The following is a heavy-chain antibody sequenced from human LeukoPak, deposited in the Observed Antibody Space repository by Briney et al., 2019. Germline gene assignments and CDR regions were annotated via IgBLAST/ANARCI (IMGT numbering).Heavy chain of an antibody. D-gene: IGHD6-19*01. V-gene: IGHV4-34*01. J-gene: IGHJ6*03. CDR1: GGSFSGYY. CDR2: INHSGST. CDR3: ARRVAVANYYYYYMDV. Sequence: SETLSLTCAVYGGSFSGYYWSWIRQPPGKGLEWIGEINHSGSTNYNPSLKSRVTISVDTSKNQFSLKLSSVTAADTAVYYCARRVAVANYYYYYMDVWGKGTTVTIYS.